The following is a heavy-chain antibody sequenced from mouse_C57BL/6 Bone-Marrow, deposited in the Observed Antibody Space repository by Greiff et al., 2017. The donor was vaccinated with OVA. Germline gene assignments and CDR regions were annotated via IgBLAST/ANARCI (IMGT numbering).Heavy chain of an antibody. D-gene: IGHD2-3*01. V-gene: IGHV7-1*01. Sequence: EVNVVESGGGLVQSGRSLRLSCATSGFTFSDFYMEWVRQAPGKGLEWIAASRNKANDYTTEYSASVKGRFIVSRDTSQSILYLQMNALRAEDTAIYYCARDADGPYAMDYWGQGTSVTVSS. CDR2: SRNKANDYTT. CDR1: GFTFSDFY. CDR3: ARDADGPYAMDY. J-gene: IGHJ4*01.